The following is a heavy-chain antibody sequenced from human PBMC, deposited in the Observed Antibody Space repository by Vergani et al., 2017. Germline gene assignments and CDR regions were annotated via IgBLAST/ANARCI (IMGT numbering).Heavy chain of an antibody. CDR2: ISNDGSNK. J-gene: IGHJ4*02. V-gene: IGHV3-30*01. CDR3: ARAHTPGIAAAGKN. Sequence: QVQLVESGGGVVQPGRSLRLSCAASGFTFSSYAMHWVRQAPGKGLEWVAVISNDGSNKYYADSVKGRFTISRDNSKNTLYLQMNSLRAEDTAVYYCARAHTPGIAAAGKNWGQGTLVTVSS. CDR1: GFTFSSYA. D-gene: IGHD6-13*01.